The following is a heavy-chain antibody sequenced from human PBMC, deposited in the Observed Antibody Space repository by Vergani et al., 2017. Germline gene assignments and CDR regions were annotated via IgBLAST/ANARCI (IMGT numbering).Heavy chain of an antibody. Sequence: VQLVESGGGLVQPGGSLKLSCAASGFTFSGSAMHWVRQAPGKGLGWVAFISYDGSNKYYADSVKGRFTISRDNSKNTLYLQMNSLRAEDTAVYYCAKLHVGNNELVDYWGQGTLVTVSS. V-gene: IGHV3-30*18. CDR1: GFTFSGSA. J-gene: IGHJ4*02. CDR3: AKLHVGNNELVDY. D-gene: IGHD1-26*01. CDR2: ISYDGSNK.